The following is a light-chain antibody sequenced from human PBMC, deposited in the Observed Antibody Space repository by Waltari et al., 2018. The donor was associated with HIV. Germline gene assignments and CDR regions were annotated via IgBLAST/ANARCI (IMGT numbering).Light chain of an antibody. CDR2: PTT. CDR1: SSNIGTNP. CDR3: AAWDDSLNGHLV. V-gene: IGLV1-44*01. Sequence: QSVLTQPPSASGTPGQRVTISCSGGSSNIGTNPVLWSQHPPGTAPKVLIYPTTQRPSGVPGRFSGSKSGTSAYLAISGLQSEDEADYYCAAWDDSLNGHLVFGGGTKLTVL. J-gene: IGLJ2*01.